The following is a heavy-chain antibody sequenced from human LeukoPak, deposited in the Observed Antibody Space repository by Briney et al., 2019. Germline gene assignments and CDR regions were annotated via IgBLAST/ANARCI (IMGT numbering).Heavy chain of an antibody. J-gene: IGHJ5*02. CDR2: ISGSGGST. V-gene: IGHV3-23*01. D-gene: IGHD5-18*01. CDR3: AIAGIQLWASGLNWFDP. CDR1: GFTFSSYA. Sequence: GGSLRLSCAASGFTFSSYAMSWVRQAPGKGLEWVSAISGSGGSTYYADSVKGRFTISRDNSKNTLYLQMNSLRAEDTAVYYCAIAGIQLWASGLNWFDPWGQGTLVTVSS.